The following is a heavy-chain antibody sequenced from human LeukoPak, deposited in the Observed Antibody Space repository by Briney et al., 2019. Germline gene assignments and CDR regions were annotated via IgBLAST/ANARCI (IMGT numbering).Heavy chain of an antibody. Sequence: ASVKVSCKASGYTFTGYYMHWVRQAPGQGLEWMGWINTNTGNPTYAQGFTGRFVFSLDTSVSTAYLQISSLKAEDTAVYYCAREVAGTIDYWGQGTLVTVSS. CDR3: AREVAGTIDY. J-gene: IGHJ4*02. CDR1: GYTFTGYY. V-gene: IGHV7-4-1*02. CDR2: INTNTGNP. D-gene: IGHD6-19*01.